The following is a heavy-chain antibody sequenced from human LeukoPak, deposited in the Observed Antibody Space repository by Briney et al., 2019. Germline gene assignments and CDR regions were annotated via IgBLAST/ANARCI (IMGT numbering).Heavy chain of an antibody. Sequence: ASVKVSCKASGYTFTSYGISWVRQAPGQGLEWMGWISAYNGNTNYAQKLQGRVTMTTDTSTSTAYMELRSLRSDDMAVYYCARSGSYYTSGSYGDYWGQGTLVTVSS. V-gene: IGHV1-18*03. CDR2: ISAYNGNT. D-gene: IGHD3-22*01. CDR3: ARSGSYYTSGSYGDY. J-gene: IGHJ4*02. CDR1: GYTFTSYG.